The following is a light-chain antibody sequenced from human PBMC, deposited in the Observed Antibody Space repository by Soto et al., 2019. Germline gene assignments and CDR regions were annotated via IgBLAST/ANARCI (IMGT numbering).Light chain of an antibody. Sequence: QSLLTQPPSVSAAPGQKVTISCSGSSSNIGNNYVSWFQQLPGTAPKLLIYDDTKRPSGTPGRFSGSKSGTSATLGITGLQTGDEADYYCGTWDGSLSAGVFGGGTKLTVL. CDR3: GTWDGSLSAGV. V-gene: IGLV1-51*01. CDR1: SSNIGNNY. J-gene: IGLJ2*01. CDR2: DDT.